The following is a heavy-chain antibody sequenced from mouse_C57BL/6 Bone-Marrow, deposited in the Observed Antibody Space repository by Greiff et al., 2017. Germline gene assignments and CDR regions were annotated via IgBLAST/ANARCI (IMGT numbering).Heavy chain of an antibody. CDR2: ISTGGSYT. CDR3: ARRGY. CDR1: GFTFSSYG. J-gene: IGHJ2*01. V-gene: IGHV5-6*02. Sequence: DVKLVQSGGDLVKPGGSLKLSCAASGFTFSSYGMSWVRQTPDKSLEWVATISTGGSYTYYPDSVKCRFTISRDNARNTLYLQMSGLKSEETAMYYCARRGYWGQGTTLTVSS.